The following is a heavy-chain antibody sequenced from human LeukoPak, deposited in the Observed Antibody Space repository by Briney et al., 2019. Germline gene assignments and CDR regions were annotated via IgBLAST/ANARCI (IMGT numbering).Heavy chain of an antibody. V-gene: IGHV3-23*01. D-gene: IGHD6-13*01. CDR2: ISDSGDGT. CDR3: AKDKAPGSLHTPSDF. Sequence: GSLKLSCAASGFTFRTYAMSWVRQAPGKGLEWVSGISDSGDGTYYAESVKGRFTISRDNSKNTVFLQMNSLRADDTAKYYCAKDKAPGSLHTPSDFWGQGTLVTVSS. CDR1: GFTFRTYA. J-gene: IGHJ4*02.